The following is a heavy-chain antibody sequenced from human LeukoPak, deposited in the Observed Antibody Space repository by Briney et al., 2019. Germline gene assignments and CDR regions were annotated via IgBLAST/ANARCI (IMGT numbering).Heavy chain of an antibody. V-gene: IGHV3-48*03. CDR2: ISSSGNII. J-gene: IGHJ4*02. CDR1: GVTFSSYE. CDR3: ARDFDY. Sequence: PGGSLRLSCVASGVTFSSYEMKWVRQAPGKGVEWGSYISSSGNIIYYADSVKGRFTISRDNAKNSLYLQMNRLRAEDTAVYYCARDFDYWGQGTLVTVSS.